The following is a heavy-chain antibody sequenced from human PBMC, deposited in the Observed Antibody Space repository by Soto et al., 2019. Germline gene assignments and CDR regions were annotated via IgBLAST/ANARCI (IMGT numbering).Heavy chain of an antibody. CDR3: ARQAAGGYNYGY. J-gene: IGHJ4*02. V-gene: IGHV1-3*01. D-gene: IGHD5-12*01. Sequence: QVQLVQSGAEVKKPGASVKVSCKASGYTFTSYAMHWVRQAPGQRLEWMGWINAGNGNTKYTQKFQGRVTITRDTSAGTAYMELSSLISEDTAVYSCARQAAGGYNYGYWGQGTLVTVAS. CDR1: GYTFTSYA. CDR2: INAGNGNT.